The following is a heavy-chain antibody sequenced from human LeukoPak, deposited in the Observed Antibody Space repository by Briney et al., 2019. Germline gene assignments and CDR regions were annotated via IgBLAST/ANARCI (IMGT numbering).Heavy chain of an antibody. CDR2: ISYDGSNK. D-gene: IGHD3-10*01. J-gene: IGHJ3*02. CDR3: ARDSRLRVTMVRGGGEAFDI. CDR1: GFTFSSYA. Sequence: GGSLRLSCAASGFTFSSYAVHWVRQAPGKGLEWVAVISYDGSNKYYADSVKGRFTISRDNSKNTLYLQMNSLRAEDTAVYYCARDSRLRVTMVRGGGEAFDIWGQGTMVTVSS. V-gene: IGHV3-30-3*01.